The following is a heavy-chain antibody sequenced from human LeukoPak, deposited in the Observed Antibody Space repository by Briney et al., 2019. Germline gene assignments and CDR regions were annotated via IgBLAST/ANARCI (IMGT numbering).Heavy chain of an antibody. D-gene: IGHD6-13*01. CDR1: GGSISSYY. Sequence: PSENLSLNCTVSGGSISSYYWRWIRQPPGKGLEGVGYIYYSGSTNYNPSLKSRVTMSVDTSKNQFSLKLSSVTAADTAVYYCARDVVAAPGTWDYWGQGTLVTVSS. V-gene: IGHV4-59*12. J-gene: IGHJ4*02. CDR2: IYYSGST. CDR3: ARDVVAAPGTWDY.